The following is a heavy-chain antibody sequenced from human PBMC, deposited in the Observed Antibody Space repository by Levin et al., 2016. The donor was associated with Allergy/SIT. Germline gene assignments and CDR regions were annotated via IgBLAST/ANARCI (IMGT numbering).Heavy chain of an antibody. J-gene: IGHJ4*02. V-gene: IGHV3-33*08. CDR3: ARAGHFGSGTYYTDFDN. D-gene: IGHD3-10*01. CDR2: IWYDGSNK. Sequence: GESLKISCAASGFTFSSYSMNWVRQAPGKGLEWVAVIWYDGSNKYYADSMKGRFTISRDNSKNTLYLQMNTLRAEDTAVYYCARAGHFGSGTYYTDFDNWGQGTLVTVSS. CDR1: GFTFSSYS.